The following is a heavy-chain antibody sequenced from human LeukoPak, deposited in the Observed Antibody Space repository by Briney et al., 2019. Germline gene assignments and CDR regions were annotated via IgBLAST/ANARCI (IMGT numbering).Heavy chain of an antibody. CDR2: ISAYNGNT. CDR1: GYTFTSYG. CDR3: ARGPQVVVAATGGSYYYYGMDV. D-gene: IGHD2-15*01. J-gene: IGHJ6*02. Sequence: ASVKVSCKASGYTFTSYGISWVRQAPGQGLEWMGWISAYNGNTNYAQKLQGRVTMTTDTSTSTAYMELRSLRSDDTAVYYCARGPQVVVAATGGSYYYYGMDVWGQGTTVTVSS. V-gene: IGHV1-18*01.